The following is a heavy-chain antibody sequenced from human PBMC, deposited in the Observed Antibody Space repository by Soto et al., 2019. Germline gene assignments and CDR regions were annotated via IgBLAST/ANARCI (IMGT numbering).Heavy chain of an antibody. CDR1: GFTFSSYA. D-gene: IGHD3-3*01. Sequence: GGSLRLSCAASGFTFSSYAMSWVRQAPGKGLEWVSAISGSGGSTYYADSVKGRFTISRDNSKNTLYLQMNSLRAEDTAVYYCARTIFGVVISRPVFSFDYWGQGTLVTVSS. CDR3: ARTIFGVVISRPVFSFDY. CDR2: ISGSGGST. J-gene: IGHJ4*02. V-gene: IGHV3-23*01.